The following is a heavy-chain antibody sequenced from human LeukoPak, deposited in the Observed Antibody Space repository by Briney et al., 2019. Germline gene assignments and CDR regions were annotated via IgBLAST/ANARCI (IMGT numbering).Heavy chain of an antibody. V-gene: IGHV3-23*01. CDR3: AKASPGGTRYGMDV. J-gene: IGHJ6*02. CDR1: GLTFSSYA. D-gene: IGHD1-1*01. Sequence: GGSLRLSCAASGLTFSSYAMTWIRQAPGKGLEWVSGISSAGGNTYYADSVKGRFTTSRDNSKNTLYLQLNSLRAEDTAIYYCAKASPGGTRYGMDVWGQGTTVTVSS. CDR2: ISSAGGNT.